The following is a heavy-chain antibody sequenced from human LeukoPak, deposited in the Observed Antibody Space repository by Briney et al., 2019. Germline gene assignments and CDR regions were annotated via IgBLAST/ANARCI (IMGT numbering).Heavy chain of an antibody. Sequence: QPGGSLRLSCAASGFTFSSYAMSWVRQAPGKGLEWVSAISGSGGSTYYADSVKGRFTISRDNSKNTLYLQMNSLRAEDTAVYYCAKDATPLLLWFGESVFGYFDYWGQGTPVTVSS. D-gene: IGHD3-10*01. CDR2: ISGSGGST. CDR3: AKDATPLLLWFGESVFGYFDY. V-gene: IGHV3-23*01. CDR1: GFTFSSYA. J-gene: IGHJ4*02.